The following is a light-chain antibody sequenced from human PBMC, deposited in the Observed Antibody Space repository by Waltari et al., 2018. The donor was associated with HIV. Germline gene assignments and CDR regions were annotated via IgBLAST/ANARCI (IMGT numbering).Light chain of an antibody. J-gene: IGKJ3*01. CDR3: LQTYNPPLT. V-gene: IGKV1-39*01. Sequence: DIQMTQSPFFLSASVGDRVTVTCRPSENINNFVNWFQQKPGRAPILLIYRASTLQRGVPPRFSGRGSGTDFTLTISGLQPEDFATYYCLQTYNPPLTFGPGTKVDIK. CDR1: ENINNF. CDR2: RAS.